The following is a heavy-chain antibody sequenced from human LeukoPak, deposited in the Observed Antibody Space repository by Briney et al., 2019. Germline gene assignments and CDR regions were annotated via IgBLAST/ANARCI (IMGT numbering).Heavy chain of an antibody. J-gene: IGHJ4*02. CDR1: GFTFSSYA. D-gene: IGHD5-18*01. V-gene: IGHV3-23*01. CDR3: AKERWQLWSQFDY. CDR2: ISGTGRST. Sequence: GGSLRLSCAAPGFTFSSYALSWVRQAPGKGLEWVSAISGTGRSTYYVDSVKGRFTISRDNSKNTPYLQMNSLRAEDTAVYYCAKERWQLWSQFDYWGQGTLVTVSS.